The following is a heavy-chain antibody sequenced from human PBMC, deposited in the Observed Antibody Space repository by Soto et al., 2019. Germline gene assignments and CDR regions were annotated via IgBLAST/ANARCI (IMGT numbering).Heavy chain of an antibody. CDR2: ISSSISTI. J-gene: IGHJ6*03. V-gene: IGHV3-48*01. CDR3: ARRPPKSNWNYGPPMDV. D-gene: IGHD1-7*01. Sequence: EVQLVESGGGLVQPGGSLRLSCAASGFTFSSYSRNWVRQAPGKGLEWVSYISSSISTIYYADSVKGRFTISRDNAKNSQYLQTKSLRAEDTAVYYCARRPPKSNWNYGPPMDVWGKGTTVTVSS. CDR1: GFTFSSYS.